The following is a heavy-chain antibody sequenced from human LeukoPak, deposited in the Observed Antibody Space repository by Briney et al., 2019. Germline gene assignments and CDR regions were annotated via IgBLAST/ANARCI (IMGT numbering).Heavy chain of an antibody. V-gene: IGHV4-61*02. Sequence: SETLSLTCTVSGGSISSGSYYWSWIRQPAGKGLEWIGRIYTSGSTNYNPSLKSRVTISVDTSKNQFSLKLSSVTAADTAVYYCARGWGGSSWYRVGYYYYYMDVWGKGTTVTISS. CDR2: IYTSGST. CDR3: ARGWGGSSWYRVGYYYYYMDV. D-gene: IGHD6-13*01. J-gene: IGHJ6*03. CDR1: GGSISSGSYY.